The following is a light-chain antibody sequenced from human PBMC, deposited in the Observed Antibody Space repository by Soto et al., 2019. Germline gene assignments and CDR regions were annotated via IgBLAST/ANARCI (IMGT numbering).Light chain of an antibody. Sequence: QSVLTQPPSVSEAPRQRVTISCSRSSSNIGKNAVNWYQQLPGKAPKLLIYYDDLVPSGVSDRFSGSKSGTSASLAISGLQSEDEADYYCAAWDDSLNGPVFGGGTKLTVL. J-gene: IGLJ2*01. CDR1: SSNIGKNA. CDR2: YDD. CDR3: AAWDDSLNGPV. V-gene: IGLV1-36*01.